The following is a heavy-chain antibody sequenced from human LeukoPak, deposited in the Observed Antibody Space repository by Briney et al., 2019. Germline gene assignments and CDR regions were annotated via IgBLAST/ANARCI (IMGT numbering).Heavy chain of an antibody. D-gene: IGHD2-2*01. Sequence: PGGSLRLSCAASGFTFSSYALSWVRQAPGKGLEWVSAISGSSGSTYYADSVKGRFTISRDNSKNTLYLQMNSLRAEDTAVYYCAKAGPIGYCSSTSCYEGGTFDYWGQGTLVTVSS. CDR1: GFTFSSYA. V-gene: IGHV3-23*01. CDR2: ISGSSGST. J-gene: IGHJ4*02. CDR3: AKAGPIGYCSSTSCYEGGTFDY.